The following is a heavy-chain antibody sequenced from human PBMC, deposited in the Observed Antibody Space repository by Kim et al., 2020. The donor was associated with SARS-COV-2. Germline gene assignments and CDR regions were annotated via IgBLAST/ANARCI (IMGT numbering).Heavy chain of an antibody. CDR3: ARVTFTPRMQLWLGDYYYVMDV. V-gene: IGHV4-39*07. J-gene: IGHJ6*04. CDR2: IYYSGST. CDR1: GGSISSSSYY. D-gene: IGHD5-18*01. Sequence: SETLSLTCTVSGGSISSSSYYWGWIRQPPGKGLEWIGSIYYSGSTYYNPSLKSRVTISVDTSKNQFSLKLSSVTAADTAVYYCARVTFTPRMQLWLGDYYYVMDVWGKGTTVTVSS.